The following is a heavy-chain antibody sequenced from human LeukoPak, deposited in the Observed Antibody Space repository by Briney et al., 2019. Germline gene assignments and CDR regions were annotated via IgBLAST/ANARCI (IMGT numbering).Heavy chain of an antibody. J-gene: IGHJ4*02. CDR3: AGFTPAVDY. CDR1: GYSLSSGHY. Sequence: PSETLSLTCAVSGYSLSSGHYWGWIRQPPGKGLEWIGSIYHSGGTYYNPSLKSRVTISVDTSKNQCSLKMKSVTAADTAVYYCAGFTPAVDYCSQGTLVTVSS. CDR2: IYHSGGT. D-gene: IGHD3-10*01. V-gene: IGHV4-38-2*01.